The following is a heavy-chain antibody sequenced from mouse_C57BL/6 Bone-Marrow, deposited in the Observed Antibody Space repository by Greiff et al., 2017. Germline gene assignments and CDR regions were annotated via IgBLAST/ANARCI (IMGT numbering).Heavy chain of an antibody. Sequence: VQLQQSGAELVRPGASVKLSCTASGFNIKDDYMHWLKQRPEQGLEWIGWIDPENGDTEYASKFQGKATITADTSSNTAYLQLSSLTSEDTAVYYCTTGNGYFWYFDVWGTGTTVTVSS. CDR3: TTGNGYFWYFDV. J-gene: IGHJ1*03. CDR2: IDPENGDT. CDR1: GFNIKDDY. D-gene: IGHD2-3*01. V-gene: IGHV14-4*01.